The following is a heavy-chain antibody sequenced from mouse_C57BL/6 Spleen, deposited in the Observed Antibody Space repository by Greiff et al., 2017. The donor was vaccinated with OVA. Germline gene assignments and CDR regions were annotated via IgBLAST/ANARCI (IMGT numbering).Heavy chain of an antibody. J-gene: IGHJ4*01. CDR2: IDPSDSYT. CDR3: ARKGAYSPYAMDY. CDR1: GYTFTSYW. V-gene: IGHV1-69*01. Sequence: QVHVKQPGAELVMPGASVKLSCKASGYTFTSYWMHWVKQRPGQGLEWIGEIDPSDSYTNYNQKFKGKSTLTVDKSSSTAYMQLSSLTSEDSAVYYCARKGAYSPYAMDYWGQGTSVTVSS. D-gene: IGHD2-10*01.